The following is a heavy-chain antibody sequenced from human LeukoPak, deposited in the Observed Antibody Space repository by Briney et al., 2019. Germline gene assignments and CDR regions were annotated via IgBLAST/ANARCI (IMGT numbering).Heavy chain of an antibody. CDR3: AKEAQGCSITSCYFDS. Sequence: GASVKVSCKASGYTFTGYYMHWVRQAPGQGLEWMGWINPNSGGTNYAQKFQGWVTMTRDTSISTAYMELSRLRSDDTAVYYCAKEAQGCSITSCYFDSWGQGTLVTVSS. J-gene: IGHJ4*02. CDR1: GYTFTGYY. D-gene: IGHD2-2*01. V-gene: IGHV1-2*04. CDR2: INPNSGGT.